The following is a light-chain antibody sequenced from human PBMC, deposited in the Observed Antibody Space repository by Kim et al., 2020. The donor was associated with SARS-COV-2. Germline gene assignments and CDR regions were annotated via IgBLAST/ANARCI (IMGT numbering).Light chain of an antibody. J-gene: IGLJ1*01. CDR3: QVWDSSTGV. V-gene: IGLV3-9*01. CDR2: RDR. Sequence: SYELTQPLSVSVALGQTARITCGGNNIGSKNVYWYKQKPGQAPVLVIYRDRNRPSWIPERFSGSNSGNTATLTISRAQAGDEADHYCQVWDSSTGVFGAG. CDR1: NIGSKN.